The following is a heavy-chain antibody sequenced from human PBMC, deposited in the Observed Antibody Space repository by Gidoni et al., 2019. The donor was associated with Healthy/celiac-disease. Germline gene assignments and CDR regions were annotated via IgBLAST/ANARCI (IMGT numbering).Heavy chain of an antibody. CDR1: SYG. D-gene: IGHD6-6*01. CDR3: AKDNSIAARRRCTSCLDY. V-gene: IGHV3-30*18. J-gene: IGHJ4*02. CDR2: ISYDGSNK. Sequence: SYGMHWVRQAPGKGLEWVAVISYDGSNKYYADSVKGRFTISRDNSKNTLYLQMNSLRAEDTAVYYCAKDNSIAARRRCTSCLDYWGQGTLVTVSS.